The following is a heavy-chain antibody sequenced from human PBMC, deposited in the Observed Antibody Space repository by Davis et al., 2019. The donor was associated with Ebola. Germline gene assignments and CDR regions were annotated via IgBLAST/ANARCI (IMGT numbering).Heavy chain of an antibody. CDR3: ARKSSYSNYARAGYYFDY. D-gene: IGHD4-11*01. CDR1: GTSIASDKW. V-gene: IGHV4-4*02. Sequence: MPSETLSLTCAVSGTSIASDKWWCWVRQPPGKGLEWIGEINHSGSTNYNPSLKSRVTISVDTSKNQFSLKLSSVTAADTAVYYCARKSSYSNYARAGYYFDYWGQGTLVTVSS. J-gene: IGHJ4*02. CDR2: INHSGST.